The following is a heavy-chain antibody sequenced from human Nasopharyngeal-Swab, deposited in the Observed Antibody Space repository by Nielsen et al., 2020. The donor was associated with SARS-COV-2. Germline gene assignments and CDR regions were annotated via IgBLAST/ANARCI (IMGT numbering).Heavy chain of an antibody. V-gene: IGHV3-23*01. CDR1: GFTFSSYA. Sequence: GESLKISCAASGFTFSSYAMSWVRQAPGKGLEWVSAISGSGGSTYYADSVKGRFTTSRDNSKNTLYLQMNSLRAEDTAVYYCARDLYRQQWPLYNYYGMDVWGQGTTVTVSS. CDR2: ISGSGGST. J-gene: IGHJ6*02. D-gene: IGHD6-19*01. CDR3: ARDLYRQQWPLYNYYGMDV.